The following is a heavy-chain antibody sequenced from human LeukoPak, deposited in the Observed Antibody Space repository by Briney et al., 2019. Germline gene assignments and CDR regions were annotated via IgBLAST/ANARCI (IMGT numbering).Heavy chain of an antibody. D-gene: IGHD3-22*01. CDR1: VGSFSGYY. CDR2: INHSGST. V-gene: IGHV4-34*01. J-gene: IGHJ4*02. CDR3: ARTYYHDSSGYYRWRKPSIPFDY. Sequence: SETLSLTCAVYVGSFSGYYWSWIRQPPGKGLEWIGEINHSGSTNYNPSLKSRVTISVDTSKNQFSLKLSSVTAADTAVYYCARTYYHDSSGYYRWRKPSIPFDYWGQGTLVTVSS.